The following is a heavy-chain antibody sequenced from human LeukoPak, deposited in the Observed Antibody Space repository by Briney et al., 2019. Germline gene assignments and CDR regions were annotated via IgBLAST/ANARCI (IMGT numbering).Heavy chain of an antibody. J-gene: IGHJ4*02. Sequence: GGSLRLSCAASGFTFKSYGMTWVRQVPGKGLEWVSSITGAGSSTNYAESVSGRFIIYRDNYKNTLSLQMTGLRAEDTAVYYCARKVAVAMDLDYWGQGTLVTVSS. CDR2: ITGAGSST. D-gene: IGHD5-18*01. CDR3: ARKVAVAMDLDY. V-gene: IGHV3-23*01. CDR1: GFTFKSYG.